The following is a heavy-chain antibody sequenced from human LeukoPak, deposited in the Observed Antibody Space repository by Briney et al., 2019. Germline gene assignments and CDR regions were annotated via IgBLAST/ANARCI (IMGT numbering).Heavy chain of an antibody. CDR2: IIPIFGTA. Sequence: ASVKVSCKASGGTFSSYAISWVRQAPGQGLEWMGGIIPIFGTANYAQKFQGRVTITADESTSTAYMELSSLRSEDTAVYYCARSYYYDSSGYYESKWGPDAFDIWGQGTMVTVSS. J-gene: IGHJ3*02. V-gene: IGHV1-69*13. CDR1: GGTFSSYA. CDR3: ARSYYYDSSGYYESKWGPDAFDI. D-gene: IGHD3-22*01.